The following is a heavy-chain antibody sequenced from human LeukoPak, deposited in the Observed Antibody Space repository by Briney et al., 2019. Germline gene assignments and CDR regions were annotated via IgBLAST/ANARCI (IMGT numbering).Heavy chain of an antibody. D-gene: IGHD2-2*03. CDR2: INPNSGGT. CDR3: ARGGYCSSTSCRLGYYYMDV. CDR1: GYTFTGYY. V-gene: IGHV1-2*02. Sequence: ASVKVSCKASGYTFTGYYMHWVRQAPGQGLEWMGWINPNSGGTNYAQKFQGRVTMTRDTSISTAYMELSSLRSGDTAVYYCARGGYCSSTSCRLGYYYMDVWGKGTTVTISS. J-gene: IGHJ6*03.